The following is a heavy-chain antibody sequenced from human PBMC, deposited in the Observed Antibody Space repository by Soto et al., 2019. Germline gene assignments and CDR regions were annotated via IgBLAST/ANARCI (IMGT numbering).Heavy chain of an antibody. CDR1: GYTFSTSG. J-gene: IGHJ6*02. CDR3: AREGPRPYDYDGMDV. CDR2: ISTYNGDA. Sequence: QAQLEQSGAEVKKPGASVKVSCKSSGYTFSTSGISWVRQAPGQGLEWMGWISTYNGDANYAQRFQGRVTMTTGTYTSTTVMERRSLRSDATAVYYCAREGPRPYDYDGMDVWGQGTTVTVSS. V-gene: IGHV1-18*01. D-gene: IGHD6-6*01.